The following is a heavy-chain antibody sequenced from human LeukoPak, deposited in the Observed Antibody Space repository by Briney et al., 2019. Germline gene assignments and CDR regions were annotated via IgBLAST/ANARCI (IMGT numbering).Heavy chain of an antibody. CDR2: IYPGDSDT. V-gene: IGHV5-51*01. Sequence: GASLKISCKGSGYNFTTYWIAWVRQLPGKGLEWMGIIYPGDSDTRYSPSFQGQVTISADKSISTAYLQWSTLKASDTAMYYCARRGGSYFFDYWGQGTLVTVSS. J-gene: IGHJ4*02. D-gene: IGHD1-26*01. CDR1: GYNFTTYW. CDR3: ARRGGSYFFDY.